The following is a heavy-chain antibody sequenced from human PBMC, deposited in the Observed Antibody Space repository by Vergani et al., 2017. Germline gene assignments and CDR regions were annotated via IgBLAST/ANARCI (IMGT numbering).Heavy chain of an antibody. Sequence: QVQLQESGPGLVKPSQTLSLTCSVSGGAVNSGSNFWTWIRQPAGKGLEWIGRTSTDGSTNYNPSLKSRVTVSVDTSKTQISLRLTSVTAEDTAVYYRARATVVTAWDGYRFHYMDVWGKGTTVTVSS. CDR3: ARATVVTAWDGYRFHYMDV. CDR1: GGAVNSGSNF. CDR2: TSTDGST. V-gene: IGHV4-61*02. D-gene: IGHD2-21*02. J-gene: IGHJ6*03.